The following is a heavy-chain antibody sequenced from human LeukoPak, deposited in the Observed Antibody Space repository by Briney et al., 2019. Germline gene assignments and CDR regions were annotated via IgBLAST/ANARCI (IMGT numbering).Heavy chain of an antibody. J-gene: IGHJ4*02. CDR2: ISGSGDST. CDR1: GFTFSDYY. Sequence: PGGSLRLSCAASGFTFSDYYMSWVRQAPGKGLEWVSGISGSGDSTYYADSVKGRFTISRDSSKNTLYLQMNSLRAEDTALYYCAKTRLGPDYWGQGTPVTVSS. CDR3: AKTRLGPDY. D-gene: IGHD3-16*01. V-gene: IGHV3-23*01.